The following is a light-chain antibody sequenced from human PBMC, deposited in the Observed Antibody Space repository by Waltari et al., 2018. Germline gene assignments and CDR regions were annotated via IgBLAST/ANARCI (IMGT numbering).Light chain of an antibody. V-gene: IGLV2-14*01. CDR2: DVS. CDR3: SSYTSSSTLV. J-gene: IGLJ2*01. Sequence: QSALTQPASVSGSPGKSITFPSTGTSSDVGGYDYVSWYQQHPGKAPKPLIYDVSKRPSGVSNRFSGSKSANTASLTISGLQAEDEADYYCSSYTSSSTLVFGGGTKLTVL. CDR1: SSDVGGYDY.